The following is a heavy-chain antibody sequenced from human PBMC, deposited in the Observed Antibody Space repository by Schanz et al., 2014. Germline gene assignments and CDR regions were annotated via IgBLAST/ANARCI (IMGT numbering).Heavy chain of an antibody. CDR1: GGTFSTYT. V-gene: IGHV1-69*08. CDR2: IIPILGIA. J-gene: IGHJ4*02. Sequence: QVQLVQSGAEVKKPGSSVKVSCKASGGTFSTYTISWVRQAPGQGLEWMGRIIPILGIANYAQKFQGRVTMTRDTSTSAVYMDLRSLRSDDTAVYYCARDQSPYTNSSDGRYFDFWGQGSLVTVSS. D-gene: IGHD6-6*01. CDR3: ARDQSPYTNSSDGRYFDF.